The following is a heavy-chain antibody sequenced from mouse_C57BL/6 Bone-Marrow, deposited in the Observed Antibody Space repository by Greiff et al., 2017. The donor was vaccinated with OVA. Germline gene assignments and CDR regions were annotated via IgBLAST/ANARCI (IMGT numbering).Heavy chain of an antibody. V-gene: IGHV5-4*01. D-gene: IGHD2-5*01. Sequence: EVKVVESGGGLVKPGGSLKLSCAASGFTFSSYAMSWVRQTPEKRLEWVATISDGGSYTYYTDNVKGRFTISRDNAKNNLYLQMSHLKSEDTAMYYCARDRYSNYVDYWGQGTSVTVSS. CDR3: ARDRYSNYVDY. CDR1: GFTFSSYA. J-gene: IGHJ4*01. CDR2: ISDGGSYT.